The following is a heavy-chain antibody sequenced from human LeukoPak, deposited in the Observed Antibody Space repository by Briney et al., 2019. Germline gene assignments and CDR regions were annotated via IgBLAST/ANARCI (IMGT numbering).Heavy chain of an antibody. D-gene: IGHD6-13*01. J-gene: IGHJ4*02. CDR1: GFTFSSYG. V-gene: IGHV3-30*18. CDR2: ISYDGSNK. CDR3: AKDHYSN. Sequence: PGRSLRLSCAASGFTFSSYGMHWVRQAPGKGLEWVAVISYDGSNKYYADSVKGRFTISRDNSKNTLYPQMNSLRAEDTAVYYCAKDHYSNWGQGTLVTVSS.